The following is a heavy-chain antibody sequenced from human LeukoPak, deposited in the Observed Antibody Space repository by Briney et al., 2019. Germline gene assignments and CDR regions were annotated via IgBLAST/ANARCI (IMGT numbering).Heavy chain of an antibody. D-gene: IGHD3-10*01. J-gene: IGHJ6*02. CDR2: IYYSGST. V-gene: IGHV4-39*07. Sequence: SETLSLTCTVSGGSISSSSYYWGWIRQPPGKGLEWIGSIYYSGSTYYNPSLKSRVTISVDTSKNQFSLKLSSVTAADTAVYYCARDVLLWFGEGGGYYGMDVWGQGTTVTVSS. CDR3: ARDVLLWFGEGGGYYGMDV. CDR1: GGSISSSSYY.